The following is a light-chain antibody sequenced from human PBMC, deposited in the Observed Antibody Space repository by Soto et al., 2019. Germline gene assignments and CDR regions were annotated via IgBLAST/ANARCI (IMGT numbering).Light chain of an antibody. CDR2: EVS. V-gene: IGLV2-14*01. Sequence: QSALAQPASVSGSPGQSITISCTGTSSDVGRYNYVAWYQQHPGKAPNVLIFEVSNRPSGVSSRFSGSKSGNPASLNISGLQAEDEADYYCSSYATSSTLVFGTGTKLTVL. CDR1: SSDVGRYNY. CDR3: SSYATSSTLV. J-gene: IGLJ1*01.